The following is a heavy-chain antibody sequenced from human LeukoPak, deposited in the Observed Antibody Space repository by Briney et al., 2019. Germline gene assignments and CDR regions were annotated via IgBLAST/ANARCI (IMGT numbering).Heavy chain of an antibody. Sequence: SETLSLTCGVYGGSLSGFYWNWIRQPPGKGLEWIGEMNPSGRTTYNPSPKSRVSMSLDTSKNQFSLKLSSVTAADTAVYYCARGLKPYCTNGVCYTGDFWGQGTLVTVSP. CDR1: GGSLSGFY. J-gene: IGHJ4*02. CDR3: ARGLKPYCTNGVCYTGDF. CDR2: MNPSGRT. V-gene: IGHV4-34*01. D-gene: IGHD2-8*01.